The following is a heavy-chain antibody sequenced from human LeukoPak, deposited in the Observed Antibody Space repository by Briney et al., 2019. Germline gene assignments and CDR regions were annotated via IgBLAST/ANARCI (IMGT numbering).Heavy chain of an antibody. CDR3: ARRSVVVAARDWFDP. Sequence: SETLSLTCTVSGGSISSNTYHWGWIRQPPGKGLEWIGSIYYSGSTYYNPSLKSRVTISVDTSKNQFSLRLTSVTATDTAVYYCARRSVVVAARDWFDPWGQGTLVTVSS. V-gene: IGHV4-39*01. CDR2: IYYSGST. D-gene: IGHD2-15*01. J-gene: IGHJ5*02. CDR1: GGSISSNTYH.